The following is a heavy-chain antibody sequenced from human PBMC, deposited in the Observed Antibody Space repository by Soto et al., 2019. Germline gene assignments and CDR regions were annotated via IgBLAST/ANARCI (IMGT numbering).Heavy chain of an antibody. Sequence: GGSLRLSCVASGFMFDSYAMNWVRQAPGKGLEWVSYISPGGDRIYYAESLKGRITISRDNARNSLSLQMNSLTAGDTALYYCAKATATGGGAFDICGQGTMVTVSS. CDR3: AKATATGGGAFDI. V-gene: IGHV3-48*03. CDR2: ISPGGDRI. J-gene: IGHJ3*02. D-gene: IGHD2-8*02. CDR1: GFMFDSYA.